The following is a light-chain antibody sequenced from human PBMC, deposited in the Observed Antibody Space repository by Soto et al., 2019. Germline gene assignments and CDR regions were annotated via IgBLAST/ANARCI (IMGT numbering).Light chain of an antibody. V-gene: IGKV3-20*01. Sequence: EIVLTQSPGTLSLSPGERATLSCRASQTVSSSYLAWYQQKPGQAPRLLIYATSTRATGVPDRFSGSGSGTDFTLTISRLEPEDFALYYCQQYGSSPETFGQGTKLEI. CDR3: QQYGSSPET. CDR2: ATS. J-gene: IGKJ2*01. CDR1: QTVSSSY.